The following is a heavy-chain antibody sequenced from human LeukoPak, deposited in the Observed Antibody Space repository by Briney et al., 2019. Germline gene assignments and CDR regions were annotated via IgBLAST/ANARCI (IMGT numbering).Heavy chain of an antibody. CDR2: ISGSAYST. CDR1: GFTFSSYA. CDR3: AKETVAAPPIDY. V-gene: IGHV3-23*01. J-gene: IGHJ4*02. Sequence: GGSLRLSCAASGFTFSSYAMSWVRQAPGKGLEWVSAISGSAYSTYYADSVKGRFTISRDNSKSTLYLQMNSLRAEDTAVYYCAKETVAAPPIDYWGQGTLVTVSS. D-gene: IGHD6-19*01.